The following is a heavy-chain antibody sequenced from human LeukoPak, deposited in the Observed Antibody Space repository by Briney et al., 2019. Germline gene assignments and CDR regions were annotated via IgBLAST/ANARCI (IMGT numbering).Heavy chain of an antibody. CDR2: IYSGGST. J-gene: IGHJ4*02. CDR1: GFTVSSNY. CDR3: ARYTATETLYY. D-gene: IGHD1-14*01. Sequence: GGSLRLSCAASGFTVSSNYMSWVRQAPGKGLEWVSVIYSGGSTYYADSAKGRFTISRDNSKNTLYLQMNSLRAEDTAVYYCARYTATETLYYWGQGTLVTVSS. V-gene: IGHV3-66*01.